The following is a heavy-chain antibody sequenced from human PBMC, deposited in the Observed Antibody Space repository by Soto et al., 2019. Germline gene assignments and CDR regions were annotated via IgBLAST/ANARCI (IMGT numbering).Heavy chain of an antibody. J-gene: IGHJ4*02. CDR2: INAGNGNT. Sequence: ASVKGSCKASGSTFTSYAMHWVRQAPGQRLEWMGWINAGNGNTKYSQKFQGRVTITRDTSASTPYMELSSLRSEDTAVYYCARDQGYSYSYIWGQGTLVSVSS. CDR3: ARDQGYSYSYI. V-gene: IGHV1-3*01. D-gene: IGHD5-18*01. CDR1: GSTFTSYA.